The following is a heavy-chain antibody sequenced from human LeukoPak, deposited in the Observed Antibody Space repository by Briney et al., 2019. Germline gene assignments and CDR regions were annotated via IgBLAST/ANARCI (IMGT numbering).Heavy chain of an antibody. J-gene: IGHJ4*02. CDR3: AKDGAYGDYEDY. V-gene: IGHV3-30*02. D-gene: IGHD4-17*01. Sequence: GGSLRLSCAASGFTFSSYGMHWVRQAPGEGLEWVAFIRYDGSNKYYADSVKGRFTISRDNSKNTLYLQMNSLRAEDTAVYYCAKDGAYGDYEDYWGQGTLVTVSS. CDR2: IRYDGSNK. CDR1: GFTFSSYG.